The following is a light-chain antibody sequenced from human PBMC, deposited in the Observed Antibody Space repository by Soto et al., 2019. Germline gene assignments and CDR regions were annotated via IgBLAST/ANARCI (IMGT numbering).Light chain of an antibody. Sequence: QSVLTQPASVSGSPGQSITLSCTGGKNDIGSSDYVSWYQQHPGKAPKLIIYGVSNRPSGTSDRFSGSKSGNTASLTISGLQADDEADYYCSSSTSSNTLVFGGGTKVTVL. J-gene: IGLJ3*02. CDR2: GVS. V-gene: IGLV2-14*01. CDR1: KNDIGSSDY. CDR3: SSSTSSNTLV.